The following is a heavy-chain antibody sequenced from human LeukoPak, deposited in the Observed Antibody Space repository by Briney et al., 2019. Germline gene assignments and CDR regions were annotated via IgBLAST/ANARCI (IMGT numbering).Heavy chain of an antibody. J-gene: IGHJ4*02. Sequence: SETLSLTCTVSGGSISSYYWSWIRQPPGKGLEWIGYIYYSGSTNYNPSLKSRVTISVDTSKNQFSLKLSSVTAADTAVYYCARVSFDYYDSSGYSFDYWGQETLVTVSS. CDR1: GGSISSYY. CDR2: IYYSGST. CDR3: ARVSFDYYDSSGYSFDY. V-gene: IGHV4-59*01. D-gene: IGHD3-22*01.